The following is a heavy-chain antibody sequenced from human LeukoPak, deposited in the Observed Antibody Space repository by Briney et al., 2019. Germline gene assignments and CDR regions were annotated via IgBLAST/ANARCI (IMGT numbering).Heavy chain of an antibody. Sequence: ASVKVSCKASGYTFTGYYMHWLRQAPGQGLEWMGWINCNSADTKYPQKFQGRVSMTRDTSISTAYLELSRLTSDDTAVYYCARDLTIVGGVSDPRIRGHWGQGTLVTVSS. D-gene: IGHD3-3*01. CDR3: ARDLTIVGGVSDPRIRGH. CDR1: GYTFTGYY. J-gene: IGHJ4*02. V-gene: IGHV1-2*02. CDR2: INCNSADT.